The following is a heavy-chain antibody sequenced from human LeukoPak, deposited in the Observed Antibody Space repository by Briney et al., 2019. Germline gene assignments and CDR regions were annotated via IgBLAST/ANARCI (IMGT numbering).Heavy chain of an antibody. CDR2: IYHGGST. Sequence: PSGTLSLTCAVSGGSISSSNWWSWVRQPPGKGLEWIGEIYHGGSTNYNPSLKSRVTISVDKSKNQFSLKLSSVTAADTAVYYCARALEVYYGSGSFDYWGQGTLVTVSS. CDR1: GGSISSSNW. J-gene: IGHJ4*02. D-gene: IGHD3-10*01. CDR3: ARALEVYYGSGSFDY. V-gene: IGHV4-4*02.